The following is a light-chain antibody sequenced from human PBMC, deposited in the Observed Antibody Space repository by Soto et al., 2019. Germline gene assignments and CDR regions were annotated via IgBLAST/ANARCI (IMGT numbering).Light chain of an antibody. V-gene: IGKV1-5*03. J-gene: IGKJ1*01. Sequence: DIQMTQSPSTLSASVGDRVTITCRASQSISSWLAWYQQKPGKAPKLLIYKASSLESGVPSRFSGSGSGADFTLTISSLQSEDFAVYYCQQYNNWPRTFGQGTKVDIK. CDR2: KAS. CDR1: QSISSW. CDR3: QQYNNWPRT.